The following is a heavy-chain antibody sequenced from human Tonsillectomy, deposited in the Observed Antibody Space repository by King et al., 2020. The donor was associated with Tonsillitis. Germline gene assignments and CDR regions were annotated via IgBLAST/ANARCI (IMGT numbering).Heavy chain of an antibody. CDR2: IWSDATNK. CDR3: ARGAGSSWPYYYYYMDV. Sequence: VQLVESGGRVVQPGRSLRLSCAASGFTFDSFGMHWVRQAPGKGLEWVAVIWSDATNKYYADSVKGRFTISRDNSKNTLFLQMNSLRAEDTAVYYCARGAGSSWPYYYYYMDVWGKGTTVTVSS. J-gene: IGHJ6*03. D-gene: IGHD6-13*01. V-gene: IGHV3-33*08. CDR1: GFTFDSFG.